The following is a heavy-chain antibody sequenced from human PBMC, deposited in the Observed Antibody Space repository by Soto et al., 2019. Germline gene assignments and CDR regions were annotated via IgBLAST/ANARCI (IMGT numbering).Heavy chain of an antibody. J-gene: IGHJ4*02. D-gene: IGHD5-18*01. Sequence: SLRLSCAASGFTFISYCMHWVRQAPGKGLEWVAVISYDGSNKYYADSVKGRFTISRDNSKNTLYLQMNSLRAEDTAVYYCAKEGGYSYGWSFDYWGQGTLVTVSS. CDR2: ISYDGSNK. CDR1: GFTFISYC. V-gene: IGHV3-30*18. CDR3: AKEGGYSYGWSFDY.